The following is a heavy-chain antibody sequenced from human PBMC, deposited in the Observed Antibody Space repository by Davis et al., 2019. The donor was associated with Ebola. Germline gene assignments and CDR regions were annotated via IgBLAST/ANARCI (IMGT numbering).Heavy chain of an antibody. D-gene: IGHD3-10*01. V-gene: IGHV3-30*02. CDR1: GFTFSSYG. CDR2: IRYDGSNK. J-gene: IGHJ5*02. Sequence: PGGSLRLSCAASGFTFSSYGMHWVRQAPGKGLEWVAFIRYDGSNKYYADSVKGRFTISRDNSKNTLYLQMSSLRADDTAVYYCAKELWGLGDYYGSGSKPKYKWFDPWGQGTLVTVSS. CDR3: AKELWGLGDYYGSGSKPKYKWFDP.